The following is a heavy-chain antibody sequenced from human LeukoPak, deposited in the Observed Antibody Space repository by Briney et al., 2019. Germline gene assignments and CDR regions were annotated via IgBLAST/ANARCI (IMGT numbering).Heavy chain of an antibody. CDR3: ARVDSGNYDY. Sequence: GGSLRLSCAASGFRFSSYVMSWVRQAPGKGLEYVSSIDGSDGASYYADSVKGRFTISRDNSKNTLFLQMNSLRVEDTAVYHCARVDSGNYDYWGQGTLLTVSS. J-gene: IGHJ4*02. CDR1: GFRFSSYV. D-gene: IGHD1-26*01. V-gene: IGHV3-23*01. CDR2: IDGSDGAS.